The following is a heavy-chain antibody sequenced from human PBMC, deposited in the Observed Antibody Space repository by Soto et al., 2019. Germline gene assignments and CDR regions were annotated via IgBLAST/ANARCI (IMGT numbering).Heavy chain of an antibody. J-gene: IGHJ4*02. CDR3: ARHGQNQLLHFDY. CDR2: IYYSGST. Sequence: QLQLQESGPGLVKPSETLSLTCTVSGGSISSSSYYWGWIRQPPGKGLEWIGSIYYSGSTYYNPSLKSRVTISVDTSKNQFSLKLSSVTAADTAVYYCARHGQNQLLHFDYWGQGTLVTVSS. D-gene: IGHD2-2*01. CDR1: GGSISSSSYY. V-gene: IGHV4-39*01.